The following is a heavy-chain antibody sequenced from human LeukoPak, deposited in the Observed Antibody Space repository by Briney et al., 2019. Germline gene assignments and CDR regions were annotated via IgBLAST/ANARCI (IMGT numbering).Heavy chain of an antibody. CDR2: IYYSGST. Sequence: PSETLSLTCTVSGGSISSYYWSWIRQPPGKGLEWIGYIYYSGSTNHNPSLKSRVTISVDTSKNQFSLKLSSVTAADTAVYYCARDPNYDQGWFDPWGQGTLVTVSS. D-gene: IGHD3-3*01. V-gene: IGHV4-59*01. CDR3: ARDPNYDQGWFDP. CDR1: GGSISSYY. J-gene: IGHJ5*02.